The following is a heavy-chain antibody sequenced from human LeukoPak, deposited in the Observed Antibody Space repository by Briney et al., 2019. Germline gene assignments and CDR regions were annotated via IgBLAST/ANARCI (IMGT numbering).Heavy chain of an antibody. CDR2: IYPGDSDT. CDR1: GYSFSSYW. J-gene: IGHJ3*02. D-gene: IGHD6-25*01. Sequence: TTGESLKISCKGSGYSFSSYWIGWVRQMPGKGLEWMGTIYPGDSDTRYSPSFQGQVIISADKSISTAFLEWTSLKASDSGIYYCARRVGYSGGWSAFDIWGQGTMVTVSS. V-gene: IGHV5-51*01. CDR3: ARRVGYSGGWSAFDI.